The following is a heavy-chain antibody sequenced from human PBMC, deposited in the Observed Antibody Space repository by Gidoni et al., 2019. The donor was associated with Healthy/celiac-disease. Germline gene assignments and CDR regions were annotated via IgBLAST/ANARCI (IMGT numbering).Heavy chain of an antibody. CDR3: AKVPNYYDSSGYYYEPHFDY. CDR2: ISGSGGST. CDR1: GFTFSSYA. V-gene: IGHV3-23*01. Sequence: EVQLLESGGGLVQPGGSLRLSCAASGFTFSSYAMSWVRQAPGKGLDWVSAISGSGGSTYYADSVKGRFTISRDNSKNTLYLQMNSLRAEDTAVYYCAKVPNYYDSSGYYYEPHFDYWGQGTLVTVSS. J-gene: IGHJ4*02. D-gene: IGHD3-22*01.